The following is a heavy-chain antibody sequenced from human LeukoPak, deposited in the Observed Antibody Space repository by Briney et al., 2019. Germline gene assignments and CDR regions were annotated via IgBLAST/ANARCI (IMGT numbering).Heavy chain of an antibody. CDR2: INTQGTYT. CDR1: GTTFSSYW. D-gene: IGHD2-15*01. V-gene: IGHV3-74*01. CDR3: IIDLGDYNDF. J-gene: IGHJ4*02. Sequence: PGGFLRLSWAVSGTTFSSYWMHWVRQDPGRGLLWVSRINTQGTYTNYADSVKGRFTISRDNAKNTLYLQMSSLRADDTAVYYCIIDLGDYNDFWGQGTLVSVSS.